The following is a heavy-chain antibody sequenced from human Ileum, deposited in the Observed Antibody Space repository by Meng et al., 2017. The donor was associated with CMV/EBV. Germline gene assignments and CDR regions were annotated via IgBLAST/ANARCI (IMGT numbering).Heavy chain of an antibody. Sequence: GGSLRLSCAASGFTFSGYWMSWVRQAPGKGLEWVANIKQDGSGKYYVDSVKGRFTISRDNAKNSLYLQMNSLRGEDTAVYYCVREVVTAANFYYHYGMDVWGQGTTVTVSS. CDR2: IKQDGSGK. D-gene: IGHD2-2*01. J-gene: IGHJ6*02. CDR1: GFTFSGYW. V-gene: IGHV3-7*01. CDR3: VREVVTAANFYYHYGMDV.